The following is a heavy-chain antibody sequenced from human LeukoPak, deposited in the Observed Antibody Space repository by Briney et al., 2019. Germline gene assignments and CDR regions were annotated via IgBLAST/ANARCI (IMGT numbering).Heavy chain of an antibody. V-gene: IGHV3-21*01. CDR1: GFTFSSYS. CDR2: ISSSSSYI. CDR3: ARDLTSSGWDPSDY. Sequence: GGSLRLSCAASGFTFSSYSMNWVRQAPGKGLEWVSSISSSSSYIYCADSVKGRFTISRDNAKNSLYLQMNSLRAEDTAVYYCARDLTSSGWDPSDYWGQGTLVTVSS. J-gene: IGHJ4*02. D-gene: IGHD6-19*01.